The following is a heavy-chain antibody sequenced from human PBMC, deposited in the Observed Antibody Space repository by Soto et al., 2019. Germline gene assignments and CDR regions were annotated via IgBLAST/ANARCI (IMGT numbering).Heavy chain of an antibody. CDR3: AKLGMTTINRDY. J-gene: IGHJ4*02. CDR1: GGSFSGYY. CDR2: INHSGST. Sequence: SETLSLTCAVYGGSFSGYYWSWIRQPPGKGLEWIGEINHSGSTNYNPSLKSRVTISVDTSKNQFSLKLSSVTAEDTALYYCAKLGMTTINRDYWGQGTQVTVSS. D-gene: IGHD5-12*01. V-gene: IGHV4-34*01.